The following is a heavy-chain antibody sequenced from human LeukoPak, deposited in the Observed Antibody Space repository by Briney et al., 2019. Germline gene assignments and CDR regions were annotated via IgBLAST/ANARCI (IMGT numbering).Heavy chain of an antibody. V-gene: IGHV4-31*03. D-gene: IGHD2-2*01. CDR2: IYYSGST. J-gene: IGHJ4*02. Sequence: SETLSLTCTVSGGSISSGGYYWSWIHQQPGKGLEWIGYIYYSGSTYYNPSLKSRVTISVDTSKNQFSLKLSSVTAADTAVYYCARDRSGYCSSSSCYELDYWGQGTLVTVSS. CDR1: GGSISSGGYY. CDR3: ARDRSGYCSSSSCYELDY.